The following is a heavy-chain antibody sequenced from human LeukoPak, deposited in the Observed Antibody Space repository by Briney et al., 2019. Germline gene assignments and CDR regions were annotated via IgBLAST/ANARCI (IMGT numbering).Heavy chain of an antibody. D-gene: IGHD4-17*01. CDR1: AFTFSNAW. V-gene: IGHV3-15*01. J-gene: IGHJ4*02. Sequence: KPGGSLRLSCAASAFTFSNAWMSWVRQAPGKGLEWVGRIKSKTDGGTTDYAAPVKGRFTISRDNSKNTLYLQMNSLRAEDTAVYYCARDPTVRYYFDYWGQGTLVTVSS. CDR3: ARDPTVRYYFDY. CDR2: IKSKTDGGTT.